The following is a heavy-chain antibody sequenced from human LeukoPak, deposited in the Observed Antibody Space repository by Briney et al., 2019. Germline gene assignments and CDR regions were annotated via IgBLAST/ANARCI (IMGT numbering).Heavy chain of an antibody. V-gene: IGHV3-23*01. CDR3: VQEGPRGLAFDV. CDR1: GVTFSSYV. J-gene: IGHJ3*01. CDR2: ISGSGGGT. Sequence: GSLRLSCEASGVTFSSYVMSWVRPAPGKGPEWVSGISGSGGGTYYADFVKGRFAISRDNSKNTLYLQMNSLRAEDSALYYCVQEGPRGLAFDVWGQGTRVTVSS.